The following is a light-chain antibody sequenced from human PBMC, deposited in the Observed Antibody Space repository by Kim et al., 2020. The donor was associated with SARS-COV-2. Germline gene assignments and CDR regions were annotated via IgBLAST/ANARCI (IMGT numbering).Light chain of an antibody. CDR3: QQTHSIPPT. CDR2: AAS. Sequence: ASVGDRVTITCRASQSMRSYLSWYQQKPGRAPNLLIYAASTLHNGVPSRFSGSGSGTDFILTISSLHPEDSATYYCQQTHSIPPTFGQGTKVDIK. J-gene: IGKJ1*01. V-gene: IGKV1-39*01. CDR1: QSMRSY.